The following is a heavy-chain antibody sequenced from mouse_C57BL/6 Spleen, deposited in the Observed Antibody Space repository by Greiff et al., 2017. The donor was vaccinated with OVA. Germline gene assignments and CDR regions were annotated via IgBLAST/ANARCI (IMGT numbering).Heavy chain of an antibody. J-gene: IGHJ2*01. Sequence: VQVVESGGGLVQPKGSLKLSCAASGFTFNTYAMHWVRQAPGKGLEWVARIRSKSSNYATYYADSVKDRFTISRDDSQSMLYLQMNNLKTEDTAMYYCVRAGYYYGSSYYFDYWGQGTTLTVSS. V-gene: IGHV10-3*01. CDR2: IRSKSSNYAT. CDR1: GFTFNTYA. CDR3: VRAGYYYGSSYYFDY. D-gene: IGHD1-1*01.